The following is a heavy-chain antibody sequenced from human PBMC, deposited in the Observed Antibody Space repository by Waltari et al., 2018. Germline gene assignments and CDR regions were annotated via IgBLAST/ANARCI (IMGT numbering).Heavy chain of an antibody. Sequence: EVQLDESGGGLVEPGGSLRLSCTYSDFGFSAYTMNWVRQAPGKGLEWVSYISGSGSYTQYADSVKGRFTISRDNARNSLLLQMHSLRVEDTAVYYCARARGGDFYYGMDVWGQGTTVTVSS. CDR2: ISGSGSYT. D-gene: IGHD3-10*01. J-gene: IGHJ6*02. CDR1: DFGFSAYT. V-gene: IGHV3-21*02. CDR3: ARARGGDFYYGMDV.